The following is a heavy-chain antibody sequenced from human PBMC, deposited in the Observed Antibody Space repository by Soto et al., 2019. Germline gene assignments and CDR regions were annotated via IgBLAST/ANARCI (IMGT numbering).Heavy chain of an antibody. CDR1: GGSISISSYY. V-gene: IGHV4-39*01. D-gene: IGHD3-22*01. J-gene: IGHJ4*02. CDR2: IYYSGST. CDR3: ARRPADYYDSSAYFDY. Sequence: SATRCLTGTVSGGSISISSYYWGWIREPPGKGLEWIGSIYYSGSTYYNPSLKSRVTISVDTSKNQFSLKLSSVTAADTAVYYCARRPADYYDSSAYFDYWGQGTLVTVSS.